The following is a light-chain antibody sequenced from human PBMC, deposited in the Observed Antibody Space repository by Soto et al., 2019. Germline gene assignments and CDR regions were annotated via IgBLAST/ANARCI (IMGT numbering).Light chain of an antibody. CDR3: QPRSNWHRT. V-gene: IGKV3-11*01. CDR1: QSISSY. J-gene: IGKJ2*02. Sequence: EIVLTQSPATLSLSPGERATLSCRASQSISSYLAWYQQRPGQAPRLLIPDASNSATGIPARFSGSGSGTDFSLTISSLEPETFAIYYCQPRSNWHRTFGQGTKLEL. CDR2: DAS.